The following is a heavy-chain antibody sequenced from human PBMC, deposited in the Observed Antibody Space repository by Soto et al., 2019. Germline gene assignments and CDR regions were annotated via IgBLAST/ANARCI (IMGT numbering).Heavy chain of an antibody. CDR2: INSDGSST. V-gene: IGHV3-74*01. CDR1: GFTFSSFW. D-gene: IGHD2-15*01. CDR3: AKDRLSYKYCSGGSCYSADAFDI. Sequence: PGGSLRLSCAASGFTFSSFWMHWVRQAPGKGLLWVSRINSDGSSTFYADSVKGRFTISRDNAKNTLYLQMNSPRAEDTAVYYCAKDRLSYKYCSGGSCYSADAFDIWGQGTMVTVSS. J-gene: IGHJ3*02.